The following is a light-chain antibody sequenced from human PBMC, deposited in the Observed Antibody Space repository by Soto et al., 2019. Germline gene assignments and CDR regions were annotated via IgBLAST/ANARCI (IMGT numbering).Light chain of an antibody. CDR2: DVN. V-gene: IGLV2-14*03. CDR1: SSDIGAYNF. J-gene: IGLJ2*01. Sequence: QSALTQPASVSGSPGQSITISCTGTSSDIGAYNFVSWYQQHPGKAPKLMLYDVNIRPSGVSNRFSGSKSGNTASLTISGLQAEDDADYYCTSWITSTTMIFGGGTKVTVL. CDR3: TSWITSTTMI.